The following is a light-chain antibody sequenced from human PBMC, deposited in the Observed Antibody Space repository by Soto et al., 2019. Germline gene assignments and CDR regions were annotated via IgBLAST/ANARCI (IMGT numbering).Light chain of an antibody. CDR2: GAS. J-gene: IGKJ4*01. CDR1: LSVSSNY. Sequence: EIVLTQSPGTLSLSPGERATLSCRASLSVSSNYVAWYQQKPGQAPRLLIYGASSRATGIPDRFSGSGSGTDFTLTISRLGPEDFAVYYCQQYGSSSSTFGGGTKVDIK. V-gene: IGKV3-20*01. CDR3: QQYGSSSST.